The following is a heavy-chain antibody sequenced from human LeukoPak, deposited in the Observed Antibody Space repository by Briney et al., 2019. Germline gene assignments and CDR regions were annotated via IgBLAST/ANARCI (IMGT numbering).Heavy chain of an antibody. J-gene: IGHJ6*02. D-gene: IGHD5-18*01. V-gene: IGHV1-46*01. CDR2: INPSGGST. CDR3: ARDRVGDTYGYYYGMDV. Sequence: GASVKVSCKASGYTFTSYYMHCVRQAPGQGPEWMGIINPSGGSTSYAQKFQGRVTMTTDTSTSTVYMELSSLRSEDTAVYYCARDRVGDTYGYYYGMDVWGQGPTVTVSS. CDR1: GYTFTSYY.